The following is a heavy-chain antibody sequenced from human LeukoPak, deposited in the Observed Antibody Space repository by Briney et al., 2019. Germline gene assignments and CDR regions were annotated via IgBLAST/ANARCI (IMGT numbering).Heavy chain of an antibody. Sequence: GGSLRLSCAASGFTFNSYGMSWVRQTPGKGLEWVSGISGSDDTTYYADSVKGRFTISRDKSKNTLYLQMNNLRAEDTAVYYCAKGTALTGTNYFDYWGQGTLVTVSS. D-gene: IGHD6-19*01. CDR1: GFTFNSYG. J-gene: IGHJ4*02. V-gene: IGHV3-23*01. CDR2: ISGSDDTT. CDR3: AKGTALTGTNYFDY.